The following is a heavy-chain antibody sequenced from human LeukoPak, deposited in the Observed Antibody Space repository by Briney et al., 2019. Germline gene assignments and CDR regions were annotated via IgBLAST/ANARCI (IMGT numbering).Heavy chain of an antibody. CDR1: GYTFTSYG. V-gene: IGHV1-18*01. CDR2: ISAYNGNT. J-gene: IGHJ6*02. CDR3: ARFASGPIFNPYYYYGMDV. Sequence: ASVKVSCKACGYTFTSYGISWVRQAPGQGLEWMGWISAYNGNTNYAQKLQGRVTMTTDTSTSTAYMELRSLRSDDTAVYYCARFASGPIFNPYYYYGMDVWGQGTTVTVSS. D-gene: IGHD3-10*01.